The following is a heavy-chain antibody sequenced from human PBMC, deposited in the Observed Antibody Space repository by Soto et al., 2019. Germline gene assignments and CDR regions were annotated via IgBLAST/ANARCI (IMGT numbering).Heavy chain of an antibody. J-gene: IGHJ6*02. Sequence: GASVKVSCKASGGTFSSYAISWVRQAPGQGLEWMGGIIPIFGTANYAQKFQGRVTITADESTSTAYMELSSLRSEDTAVYYCASYAAAVHSNGSGPQNTYYYYGMDVWGQGTTVTVSS. CDR2: IIPIFGTA. CDR1: GGTFSSYA. D-gene: IGHD3-10*01. V-gene: IGHV1-69*13. CDR3: ASYAAAVHSNGSGPQNTYYYYGMDV.